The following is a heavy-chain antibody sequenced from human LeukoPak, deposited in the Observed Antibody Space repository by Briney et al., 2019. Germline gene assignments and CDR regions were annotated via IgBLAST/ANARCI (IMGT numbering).Heavy chain of an antibody. CDR3: ARWAYDSSGYLFQY. V-gene: IGHV4-34*01. CDR2: INHSGST. D-gene: IGHD3-22*01. J-gene: IGHJ1*01. CDR1: GGSFSGYY. Sequence: SETLSLTCAVYGGSFSGYYWSWIRQPPVKGLEWVGEINHSGSTNYNPFLKSRVTISVDTSKNQFSLKLSSVTAADTAVYYCARWAYDSSGYLFQYWGKGTLVTVSS.